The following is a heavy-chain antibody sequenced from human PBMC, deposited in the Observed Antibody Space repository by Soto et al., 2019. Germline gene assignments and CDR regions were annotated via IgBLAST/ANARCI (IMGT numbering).Heavy chain of an antibody. CDR1: GFTFCGNA. D-gene: IGHD3-22*01. CDR2: IKSKAYGGTV. CDR3: ARVRGYASLGWFEP. Sequence: GGSLRLSCTPSGFTFCGNAVSWFRQAPGKGLEWVSFIKSKAYGGTVEYAASVKGRFTLLRDDSKNIAYLQMNSLKTEDTAVYYCARVRGYASLGWFEPWGQGTLVTVSS. V-gene: IGHV3-49*03. J-gene: IGHJ5*02.